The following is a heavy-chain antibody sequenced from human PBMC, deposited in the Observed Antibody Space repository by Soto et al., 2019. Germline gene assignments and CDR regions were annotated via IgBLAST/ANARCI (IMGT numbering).Heavy chain of an antibody. V-gene: IGHV4-30-4*01. J-gene: IGHJ4*02. Sequence: QVQLQESGPGLVKPSQTLSLTCTVSGGSISDGAYYWSWIRQPPGKGLEWIGHIYDSGNTYNNPSHKSRLTISVDTSNTHFSLNLNSVTAADTAVYYCASGLSGDKVDQWGQGTLVTVSS. CDR1: GGSISDGAYY. CDR3: ASGLSGDKVDQ. CDR2: IYDSGNT. D-gene: IGHD2-21*01.